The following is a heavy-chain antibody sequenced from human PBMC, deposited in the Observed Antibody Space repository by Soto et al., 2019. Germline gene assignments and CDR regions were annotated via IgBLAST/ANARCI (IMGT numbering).Heavy chain of an antibody. J-gene: IGHJ4*02. CDR2: INPSGGST. CDR1: GYTFTIYY. CDR3: ARGVVPAAPFDY. V-gene: IGHV1-46*01. D-gene: IGHD2-2*01. Sequence: ASVKVSCKASGYTFTIYYMHWVLQAPGQGLEWMGIINPSGGSTSYAQKFQGRVTMTRDTSTSTVYMELSSLRSEDTAVYYCARGVVPAAPFDYWGQGTLVTVSS.